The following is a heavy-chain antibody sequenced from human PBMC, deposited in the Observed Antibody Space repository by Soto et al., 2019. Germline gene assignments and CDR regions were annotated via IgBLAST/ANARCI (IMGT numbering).Heavy chain of an antibody. CDR1: GFTFSSYG. Sequence: PGGSLRLSCAASGFTFSSYGMHWVRQAPGKGLEWVAVISYDGSNKYYADSVKGRFTISRDNSKNTLYLQMNSLRAEDTAVYYCAKDGNRYYDSSGYFDYWGQGTLVTVS. V-gene: IGHV3-30*18. CDR3: AKDGNRYYDSSGYFDY. D-gene: IGHD3-22*01. CDR2: ISYDGSNK. J-gene: IGHJ4*02.